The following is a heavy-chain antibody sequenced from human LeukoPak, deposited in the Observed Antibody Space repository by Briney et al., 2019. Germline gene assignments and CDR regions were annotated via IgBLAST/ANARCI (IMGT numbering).Heavy chain of an antibody. CDR1: GFIFGDAS. J-gene: IGHJ5*02. CDR3: ARLGGETTRFDL. Sequence: PVGSLRLSCVGPGFIFGDASMNWVRQAPGKGLQWIAYISSTSSTKYYAESVKGRFTIFRDNAKKSVYLQMTSLRTEDTAVYYCARLGGETTRFDLWGQGALVTVSS. V-gene: IGHV3-48*01. CDR2: ISSTSSTK. D-gene: IGHD3-16*01.